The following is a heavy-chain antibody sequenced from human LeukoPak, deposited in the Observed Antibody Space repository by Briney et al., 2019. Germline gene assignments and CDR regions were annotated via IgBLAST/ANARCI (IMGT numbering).Heavy chain of an antibody. CDR2: ISAYNGNT. CDR3: ARVLYDYVWGSYRNFDY. Sequence: GASVKVSCKASGYTFTGYYMHWVRQAPGQGLEWMGWISAYNGNTNYAQKLQGRVTMTTDTSTSTAYMELRSLRPDDTAVYYCARVLYDYVWGSYRNFDYWGQGTLVTVSS. J-gene: IGHJ4*02. CDR1: GYTFTGYY. D-gene: IGHD3-16*02. V-gene: IGHV1-18*04.